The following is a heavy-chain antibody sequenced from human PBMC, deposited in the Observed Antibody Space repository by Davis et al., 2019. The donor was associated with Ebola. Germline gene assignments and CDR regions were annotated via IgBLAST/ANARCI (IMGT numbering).Heavy chain of an antibody. J-gene: IGHJ6*02. Sequence: GESLKISCKGSGYSFTSYWIGWVRQMPGKGLEWMGIIYPGDSDTRYSPSFQGQVTISADKSISTAYLQWSSLKASDTAMYYCARLSEGSGRNYGMDVWGQGTTVTVSS. CDR2: IYPGDSDT. CDR3: ARLSEGSGRNYGMDV. CDR1: GYSFTSYW. V-gene: IGHV5-51*01. D-gene: IGHD3-10*01.